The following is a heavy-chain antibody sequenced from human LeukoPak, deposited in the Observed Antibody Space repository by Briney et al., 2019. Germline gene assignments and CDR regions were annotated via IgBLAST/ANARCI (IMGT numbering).Heavy chain of an antibody. CDR3: ARGRVGAA. V-gene: IGHV3-66*01. D-gene: IGHD1-26*01. CDR2: IYSGGQT. Sequence: GGSLRLSCAASGFGVSNNYMSWVRQAPGKGVAWVSVIYSGGQTFYADSVKGRFTISRDNSMNTLYLQMSSLRADDTAVYYCARGRVGAAWGQGTLVTVSS. CDR1: GFGVSNNY. J-gene: IGHJ5*02.